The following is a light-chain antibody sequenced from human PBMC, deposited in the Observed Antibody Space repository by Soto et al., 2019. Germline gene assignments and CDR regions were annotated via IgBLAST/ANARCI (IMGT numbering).Light chain of an antibody. J-gene: IGKJ1*01. Sequence: DIQMTQSPSTLSASVGDRVTITCRASQSISSWLAWYQQKPGKAPKLLIYDASSLESGVPSRFRGSGSGTEFTLPSSSLQPDDFATYYCQQYNSYLNTFGQGTKVEIK. CDR1: QSISSW. V-gene: IGKV1-5*01. CDR3: QQYNSYLNT. CDR2: DAS.